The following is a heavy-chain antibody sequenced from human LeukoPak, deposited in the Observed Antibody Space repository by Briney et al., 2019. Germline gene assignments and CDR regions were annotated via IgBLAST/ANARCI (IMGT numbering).Heavy chain of an antibody. CDR1: GYTFTGYY. CDR2: INPNSGDT. CDR3: ASVIAAVGTRNWYFDL. D-gene: IGHD6-13*01. Sequence: ASVKVSCKASGYTFTGYYMHWVRQAPGQGLEWMGWINPNSGDTKYAQKFQGWVTMTRDTSISTAYMELSRLRPDDTAVYYCASVIAAVGTRNWYFDLWGRGTLVTVSS. J-gene: IGHJ2*01. V-gene: IGHV1-2*04.